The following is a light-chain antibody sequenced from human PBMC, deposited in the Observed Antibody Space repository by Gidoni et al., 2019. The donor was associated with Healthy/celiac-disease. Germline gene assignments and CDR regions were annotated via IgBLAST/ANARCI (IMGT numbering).Light chain of an antibody. J-gene: IGKJ3*01. CDR2: AAS. CDR1: QDISNW. Sequence: DIQLTQSPSSVSASVGDRVTITCRASQDISNWLAWYQQKPGKAPKLLIYAASSLQTGVPSRFSGSGSGTDFTLTSSTLQHEDFATYYCQQANSFPRTFGPGTKVDIK. V-gene: IGKV1-12*01. CDR3: QQANSFPRT.